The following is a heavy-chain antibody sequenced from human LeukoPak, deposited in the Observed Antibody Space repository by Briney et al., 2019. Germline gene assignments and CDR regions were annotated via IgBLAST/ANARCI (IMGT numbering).Heavy chain of an antibody. J-gene: IGHJ4*02. V-gene: IGHV3-21*01. CDR2: ISDSSRHI. CDR3: ARAYTNGDYLDY. Sequence: PGGSLRLSCAASGFTFSRYSVNWVGKAPGKGLEWVSCISDSSRHIYYADSVKGRFTISRDNAKSSASLQMNSLRVDDTAVYYCARAYTNGDYLDYWGQGTLVTVSS. D-gene: IGHD4-17*01. CDR1: GFTFSRYS.